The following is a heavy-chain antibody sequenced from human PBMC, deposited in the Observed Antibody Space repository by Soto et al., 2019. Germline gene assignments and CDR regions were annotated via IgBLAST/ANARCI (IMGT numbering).Heavy chain of an antibody. CDR1: GGSISSGDYY. V-gene: IGHV4-30-4*01. CDR3: ASRWSAADNWFDP. D-gene: IGHD6-13*01. J-gene: IGHJ5*02. Sequence: QVQLQESGPGLVKPSQTLSLTCTVSGGSISSGDYYWSWIRQPPGKGLEWIGYIYYSGSTYYNPSLKSRVTISVDTSTNQFSLKLSSVTAADTAVYYCASRWSAADNWFDPWGQGTLVTVSS. CDR2: IYYSGST.